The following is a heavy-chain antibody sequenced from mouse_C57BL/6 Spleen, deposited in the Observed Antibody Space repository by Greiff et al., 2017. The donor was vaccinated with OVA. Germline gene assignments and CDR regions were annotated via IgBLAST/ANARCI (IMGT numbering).Heavy chain of an antibody. J-gene: IGHJ1*03. Sequence: EVKLMESGPGLAKPSQTLSLTCSVTGYSITSDYWNWIRKFPGNKLEYMGYISYSGSTYYNPSLKSRISITRDTSKNQYYLQLNSVTTEDTATYYSARTGTRAYWYFDVWGTGTTVTVSS. V-gene: IGHV3-8*01. CDR2: ISYSGST. CDR1: GYSITSDY. CDR3: ARTGTRAYWYFDV. D-gene: IGHD4-1*01.